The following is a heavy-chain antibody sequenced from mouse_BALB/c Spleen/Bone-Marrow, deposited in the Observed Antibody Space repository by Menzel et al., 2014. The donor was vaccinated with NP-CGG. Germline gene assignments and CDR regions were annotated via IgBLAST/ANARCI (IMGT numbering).Heavy chain of an antibody. Sequence: VQGVESGAELMKPGASVKISCKATGYTFSSYWIEWVKQRPGHGLEWIGEILPGSGSTNYNEKFKGKATFTADTSSNTAYVQLSSLASEDSAVYYCARDYYGRGWYFDVWGAGTTVTVSS. J-gene: IGHJ1*01. CDR3: ARDYYGRGWYFDV. CDR2: ILPGSGST. D-gene: IGHD1-1*01. V-gene: IGHV1-9*01. CDR1: GYTFSSYW.